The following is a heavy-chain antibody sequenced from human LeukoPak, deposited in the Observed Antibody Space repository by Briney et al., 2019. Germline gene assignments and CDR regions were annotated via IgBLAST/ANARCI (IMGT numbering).Heavy chain of an antibody. Sequence: GGSLRLSCAASGFTFSSYAMSWVRQAPGKGLEWVSAISGSGGSTYYADSVKGRFTISRDNAKNSLYLQMNSLRAEDTAVYFCARGAYYYYYMDVWGKGTTVTVSS. V-gene: IGHV3-23*01. CDR2: ISGSGGST. CDR3: ARGAYYYYYMDV. J-gene: IGHJ6*03. CDR1: GFTFSSYA.